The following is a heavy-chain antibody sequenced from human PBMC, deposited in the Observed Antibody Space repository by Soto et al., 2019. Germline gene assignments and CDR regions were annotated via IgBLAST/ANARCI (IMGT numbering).Heavy chain of an antibody. D-gene: IGHD4-17*01. CDR3: ARDTVRGDYAFDI. Sequence: QVQLVESGGGVVQPGRSLRLSCAASGFTFSSFAMHWVRQAPGKGLEWVSVISSDGSNKYYADSVKGRFTISRDNSENTLYLQMNSLRAEDTAVYYCARDTVRGDYAFDIWGQGTMVTVSS. CDR1: GFTFSSFA. CDR2: ISSDGSNK. J-gene: IGHJ3*02. V-gene: IGHV3-30-3*01.